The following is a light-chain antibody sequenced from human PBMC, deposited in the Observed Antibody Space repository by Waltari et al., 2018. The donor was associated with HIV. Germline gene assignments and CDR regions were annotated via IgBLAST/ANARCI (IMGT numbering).Light chain of an antibody. CDR3: SSYTSSSILV. J-gene: IGLJ1*01. Sequence: QSALTQPASVSGSPGQSITISCTGTRSAVGGYNYVSWYRQQPGRAPKLKIYEVNNRPSGVSNRFSGSKSGNMASLTISGLQADDDGDYYCSSYTSSSILVFGTGTKVTVL. V-gene: IGLV2-14*01. CDR1: RSAVGGYNY. CDR2: EVN.